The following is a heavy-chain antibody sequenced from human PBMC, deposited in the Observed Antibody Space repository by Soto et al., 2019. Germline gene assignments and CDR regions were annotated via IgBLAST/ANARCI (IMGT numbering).Heavy chain of an antibody. D-gene: IGHD2-21*02. V-gene: IGHV4-34*01. J-gene: IGHJ4*02. CDR1: GGSFSPNY. CDR2: INHSGST. CDR3: ARGGGDWYLNY. Sequence: SETLSLTCTVSGGSFSPNYWSWIRQPPGKGLEWIGEINHSGSTSYNPSLKSRLTISMDTSKNQFSLKLSSVTAADTAVYYCARGGGDWYLNYWAQGTLVTVSS.